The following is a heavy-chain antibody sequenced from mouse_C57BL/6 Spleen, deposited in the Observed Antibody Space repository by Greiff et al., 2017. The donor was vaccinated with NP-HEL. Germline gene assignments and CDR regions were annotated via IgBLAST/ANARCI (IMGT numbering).Heavy chain of an antibody. Sequence: QVQLQQSGPELVKPGASVKISCKASGYAFSSSWMNWVKQRPGKGLEWIGRIYPGDGDTNYNGKFKGKATLTADKSSSTAYMQLSSLTSEDSAVYFCARSGDGSPWFAYWGQGTLVTVS. CDR1: GYAFSSSW. CDR2: IYPGDGDT. V-gene: IGHV1-82*01. J-gene: IGHJ3*01. CDR3: ARSGDGSPWFAY. D-gene: IGHD2-3*01.